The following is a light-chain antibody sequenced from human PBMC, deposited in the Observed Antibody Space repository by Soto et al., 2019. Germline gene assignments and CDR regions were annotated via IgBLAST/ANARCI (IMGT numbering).Light chain of an antibody. Sequence: DSQMSQYRTTLSASVGVGLTITCRASQSITRWLAWYQQKPGEAPKLLIYDASNLETGVPSRFSGSGSGTEFTFTISSLQPEDIATYFCQQYDILPRTFGGGTKVDIK. J-gene: IGKJ4*01. CDR2: DAS. CDR3: QQYDILPRT. CDR1: QSITRW. V-gene: IGKV1-5*01.